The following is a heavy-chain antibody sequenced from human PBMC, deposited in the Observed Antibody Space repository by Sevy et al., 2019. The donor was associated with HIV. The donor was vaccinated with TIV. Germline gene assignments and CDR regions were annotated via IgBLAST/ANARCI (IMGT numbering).Heavy chain of an antibody. D-gene: IGHD6-19*01. V-gene: IGHV3-66*02. Sequence: GGSLRLSCAISGFTVDDKYIIWVRQAPGKGLEWVSVIFSTGSAYYADSAKGRFTISRDNSKNTVYLQMNSLRAEDTAVYYCVSLFLSYRSGWAYFDYWGQGTLVTVSS. CDR2: IFSTGSA. CDR3: VSLFLSYRSGWAYFDY. J-gene: IGHJ4*02. CDR1: GFTVDDKY.